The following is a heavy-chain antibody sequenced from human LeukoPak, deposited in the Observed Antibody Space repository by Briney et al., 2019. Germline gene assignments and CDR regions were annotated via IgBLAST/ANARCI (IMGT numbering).Heavy chain of an antibody. CDR1: GGSISSYY. V-gene: IGHV4-59*12. Sequence: SETLSLTCAVSGGSISSYYWSWVRQHPGKGLEWIGYIYYSGSSYYNPSLKSRVTMSVDTSKNQFSLKLSSVTAADTAVYYCARIDDFWSGYYTYNWFDPWGQGTLVTVSS. J-gene: IGHJ5*02. D-gene: IGHD3-3*01. CDR2: IYYSGSS. CDR3: ARIDDFWSGYYTYNWFDP.